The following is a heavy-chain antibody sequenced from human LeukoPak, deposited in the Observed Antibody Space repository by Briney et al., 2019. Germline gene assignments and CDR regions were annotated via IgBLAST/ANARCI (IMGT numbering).Heavy chain of an antibody. Sequence: GGSLRLSCAASGFTFSDYYMSWIRQAPGKGLEWVSYISSSGSPIYYADSVRGRFTISRDNAKNSLYLQMNSLRAEDTAVYYCARVRYSSGYIFDYWGQGTLVTVSS. CDR2: ISSSGSPI. J-gene: IGHJ4*02. D-gene: IGHD5-18*01. CDR1: GFTFSDYY. CDR3: ARVRYSSGYIFDY. V-gene: IGHV3-11*04.